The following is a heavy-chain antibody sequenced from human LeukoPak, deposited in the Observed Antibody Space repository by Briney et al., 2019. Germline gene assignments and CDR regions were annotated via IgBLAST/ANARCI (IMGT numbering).Heavy chain of an antibody. CDR2: ISSSGSTI. J-gene: IGHJ5*02. CDR1: GFTFSDYY. Sequence: GGSLRLSCAASGFTFSDYYMSWIRQAPGKGLEWVSYISSSGSTIYYADSVKGRFTISRDNAKNSLYLQMNSLRAEDTAVYYCARDRGAEGVGATTLWFDPWGQGTLVTVSS. CDR3: ARDRGAEGVGATTLWFDP. V-gene: IGHV3-11*01. D-gene: IGHD1-26*01.